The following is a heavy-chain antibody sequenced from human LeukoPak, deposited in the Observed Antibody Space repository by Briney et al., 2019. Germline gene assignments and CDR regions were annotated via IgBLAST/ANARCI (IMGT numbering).Heavy chain of an antibody. CDR2: TYYRSKWYN. CDR3: AREGIVVVPAATKKHYYYGMDV. J-gene: IGHJ6*02. Sequence: SQTLSLTCAISGDSVSSNSAAWNWIRQSPSRGLEWLGRTYYRSKWYNDYAVSVKSRITINPDTSKNQFSLQLNSVTPEDTAVYYCAREGIVVVPAATKKHYYYGMDVWGQGTTVTVSS. CDR1: GDSVSSNSAA. V-gene: IGHV6-1*01. D-gene: IGHD2-2*01.